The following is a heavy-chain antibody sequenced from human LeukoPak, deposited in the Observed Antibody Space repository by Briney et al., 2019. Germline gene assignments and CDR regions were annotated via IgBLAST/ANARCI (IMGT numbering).Heavy chain of an antibody. J-gene: IGHJ4*02. CDR1: GYTFTGYY. Sequence: ASVKVSCKASGYTFTGYYMHWVRQAPGQGLEWMGWINPNSGGTNYAQKFQGRGTMTRDTSISTAYMELSRLRSDDTAVYYCARDLDQYQLLFLDYWGQGTLVTVSS. D-gene: IGHD2-2*01. CDR3: ARDLDQYQLLFLDY. V-gene: IGHV1-2*02. CDR2: INPNSGGT.